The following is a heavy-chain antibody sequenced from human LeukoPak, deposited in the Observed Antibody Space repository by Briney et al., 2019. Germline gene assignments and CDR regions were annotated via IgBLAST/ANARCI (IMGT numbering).Heavy chain of an antibody. CDR3: AKDWQQLDDY. CDR1: GFTFSSYD. CDR2: IRYNGSNK. D-gene: IGHD6-13*01. V-gene: IGHV3-30*02. Sequence: AGTLSLSCAASGFTFSSYDLHWIRQAPGKGLEWVGFIRYNGSNKYYADSVKCRFTITRHNSKNTLYLQMNSLRAEDTAVYYCAKDWQQLDDYWGQGTLVTVPS. J-gene: IGHJ4*02.